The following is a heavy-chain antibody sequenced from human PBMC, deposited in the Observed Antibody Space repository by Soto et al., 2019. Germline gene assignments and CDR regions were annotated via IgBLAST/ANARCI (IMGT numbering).Heavy chain of an antibody. Sequence: GESLKISCEGSGYRFTNYWIGWVRQMPGKGLEWMGIIYPGDSDTRYSPSFQGQVTMSADKSISTAYLQWSSLKASDTAMYYCATLDSSAYYFPYWGQGTLVTVSS. CDR1: GYRFTNYW. CDR3: ATLDSSAYYFPY. J-gene: IGHJ4*02. D-gene: IGHD3-22*01. CDR2: IYPGDSDT. V-gene: IGHV5-51*01.